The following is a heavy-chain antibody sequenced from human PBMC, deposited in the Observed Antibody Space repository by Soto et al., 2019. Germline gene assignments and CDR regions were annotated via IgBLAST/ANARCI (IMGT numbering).Heavy chain of an antibody. V-gene: IGHV4-34*01. D-gene: IGHD2-2*01. Sequence: SETLSLTCAVYGGSFSGYYWSWIRQPPGKGLEWIGEINHSGSTNYNPSLKSRVTISVDTSKNQFSLKLSSVTAADTAVYYCARVGCSSTSCLPNYYYYYMDVWGKGTTVTVSS. CDR1: GGSFSGYY. J-gene: IGHJ6*03. CDR3: ARVGCSSTSCLPNYYYYYMDV. CDR2: INHSGST.